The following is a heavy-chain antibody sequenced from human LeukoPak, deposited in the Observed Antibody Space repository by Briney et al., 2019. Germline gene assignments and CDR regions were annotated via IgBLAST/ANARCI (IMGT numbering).Heavy chain of an antibody. J-gene: IGHJ3*01. CDR2: IIPIFGTA. V-gene: IGHV1-69*05. D-gene: IGHD3-16*01. CDR1: GGTFSSYA. CDR3: ANHPHYDYVWGSSS. Sequence: SVKVSCKASGGTFSSYAISWVRQAPGQGLEWMGGIIPIFGTANYAQKFQGRVTITTDESTSTACMELSSLRSEDTAVYYCANHPHYDYVWGSSSWGQGTMVTVSS.